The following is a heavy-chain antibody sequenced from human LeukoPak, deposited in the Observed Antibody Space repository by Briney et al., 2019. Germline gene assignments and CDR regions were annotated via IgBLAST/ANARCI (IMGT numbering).Heavy chain of an antibody. Sequence: ASVKVSCKASGYTFTSYYIHWVRQAPGQGLEWMGIINPSGGSTSYAQKFQGRVTMTRDTSTSTVYMELSSLRSEDTAVYYCARDLSVAVSEDYDILTGPTLDYWGQGTLVTVSS. CDR2: INPSGGST. D-gene: IGHD3-9*01. CDR1: GYTFTSYY. V-gene: IGHV1-46*01. J-gene: IGHJ4*02. CDR3: ARDLSVAVSEDYDILTGPTLDY.